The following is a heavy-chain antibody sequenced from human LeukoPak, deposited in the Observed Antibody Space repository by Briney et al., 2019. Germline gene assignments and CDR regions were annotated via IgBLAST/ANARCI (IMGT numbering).Heavy chain of an antibody. J-gene: IGHJ3*02. Sequence: PSQTLSLTCTVSGGSISSGGYYWSWIRQHSGKGLEWIGYIYYSGSTYYNPSLKSRITISVDTSKNQFSLKLGSVTAADTAVYYCAREVGRYCSSTSCYDDAFDIWGQGTMVTVSS. V-gene: IGHV4-31*03. CDR1: GGSISSGGYY. D-gene: IGHD2-2*01. CDR3: AREVGRYCSSTSCYDDAFDI. CDR2: IYYSGST.